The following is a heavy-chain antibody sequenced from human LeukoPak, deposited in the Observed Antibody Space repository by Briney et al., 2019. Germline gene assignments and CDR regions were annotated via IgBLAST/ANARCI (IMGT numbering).Heavy chain of an antibody. V-gene: IGHV1-2*02. J-gene: IGHJ5*02. CDR2: INPNSGGT. Sequence: GASVKVSCKASGYTFTGYYMHWVRQAPGQGLEWMGWINPNSGGTNYAQKFQGRVTMTRDTSISTAYMELSRLRPDDTAVYYCARDFQFAVAGLSISMFDPWGQGTLVTVSS. CDR3: ARDFQFAVAGLSISMFDP. CDR1: GYTFTGYY. D-gene: IGHD6-19*01.